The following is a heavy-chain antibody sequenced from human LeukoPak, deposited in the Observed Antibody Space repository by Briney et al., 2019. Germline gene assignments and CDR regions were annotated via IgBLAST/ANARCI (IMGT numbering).Heavy chain of an antibody. CDR1: GFTLSSDW. Sequence: GGYLRLSCVVSGFTLSSDWMRWVRQAPGKGLEWVANIKKDGIEKYYVESVKGRFTISRDNAKNSLSLQMNSLRAEDTAVYYCARGRYSSRSGGYYFDIWGQGTLVTVSS. D-gene: IGHD2-2*01. V-gene: IGHV3-7*01. J-gene: IGHJ4*02. CDR3: ARGRYSSRSGGYYFDI. CDR2: IKKDGIEK.